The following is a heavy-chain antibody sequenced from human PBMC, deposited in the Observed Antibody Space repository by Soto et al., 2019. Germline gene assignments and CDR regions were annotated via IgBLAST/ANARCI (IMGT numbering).Heavy chain of an antibody. V-gene: IGHV4-59*01. D-gene: IGHD5-12*01. CDR1: GDSISSYY. CDR2: IYYSGST. J-gene: IGHJ4*02. Sequence: PSETLSLTCTVSGDSISSYYWSWIRQPPGKGLEWIGYIYYSGSTNYNPSLKSRVTISVDTPKNQFSLKLTSVTAADTAVYYCARGVATIGTGGQGTLVTGTS. CDR3: ARGVATIGT.